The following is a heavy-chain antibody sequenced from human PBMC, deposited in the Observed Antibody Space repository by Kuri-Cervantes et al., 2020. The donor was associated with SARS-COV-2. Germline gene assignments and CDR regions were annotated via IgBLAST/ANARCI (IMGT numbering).Heavy chain of an antibody. D-gene: IGHD3-10*01. CDR1: GGSISSGDYY. CDR3: ARERESFGVVDAFDI. V-gene: IGHV4-61*09. J-gene: IGHJ3*02. Sequence: SETLSLTCTVSGGSISSGDYYWNWIRQPAGKGLEWIGHIYTTGSTNYNPSLKSRVTISVDTSKNQFSLKLTSVTAADTAVYYCARERESFGVVDAFDIWGQGTMVTVSS. CDR2: IYTTGST.